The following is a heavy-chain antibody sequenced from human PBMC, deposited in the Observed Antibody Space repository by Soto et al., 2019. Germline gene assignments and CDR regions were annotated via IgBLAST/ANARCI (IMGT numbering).Heavy chain of an antibody. V-gene: IGHV3-23*01. CDR2: ISGSGGST. J-gene: IGHJ4*02. CDR3: AKDLGGDIVATIGFDY. D-gene: IGHD5-12*01. Sequence: GGSLRLSCAASGFPFSSYAMSWVRQAPGKGLEWVSAISGSGGSTYYADSVKGQFTISRDNSKNTLYLQMNSPRAEDTAVYYCAKDLGGDIVATIGFDYWGQGTLVTVSS. CDR1: GFPFSSYA.